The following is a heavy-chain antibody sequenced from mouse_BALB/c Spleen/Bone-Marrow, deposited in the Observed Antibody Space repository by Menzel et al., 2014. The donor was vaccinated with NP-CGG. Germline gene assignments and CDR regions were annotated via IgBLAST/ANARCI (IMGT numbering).Heavy chain of an antibody. V-gene: IGHV4-2*02. CDR3: ARLGHYGYHDN. Sequence: EVQLQESGGGLVQPGGSLNLACVASGFDFGRYWMSWARQAPGKGLEWIGEINPGSSTINYSPSLKYDKFIISRDNAKNTLYLQMSKVRSEDTALYYCARLGHYGYHDNWGQGTTLTVSS. J-gene: IGHJ2*01. D-gene: IGHD1-2*01. CDR1: GFDFGRYW. CDR2: INPGSSTI.